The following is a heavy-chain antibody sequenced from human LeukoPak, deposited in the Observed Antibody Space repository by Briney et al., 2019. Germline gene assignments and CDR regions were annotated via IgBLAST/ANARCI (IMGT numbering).Heavy chain of an antibody. V-gene: IGHV4-34*01. CDR1: GGSFNGYY. Sequence: PSETLSLTCAVYGGSFNGYYWSWIRQPPGQGLEWIGEINHSGNTNYNPSLKSRVTISVDTSKNQFSLKLTSVTAADTAVYYCARLNVVVITTTPYYFDYWGQGTLVTVSS. CDR3: ARLNVVVITTTPYYFDY. CDR2: INHSGNT. D-gene: IGHD2-15*01. J-gene: IGHJ4*02.